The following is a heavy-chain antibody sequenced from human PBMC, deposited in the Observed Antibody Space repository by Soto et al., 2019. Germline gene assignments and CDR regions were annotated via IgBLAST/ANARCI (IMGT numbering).Heavy chain of an antibody. CDR2: IYYSGST. CDR1: GGSISSGDYY. J-gene: IGHJ3*02. CDR3: ARGLGAAAFDI. D-gene: IGHD1-26*01. V-gene: IGHV4-30-4*01. Sequence: SETLSLTCTVSGGSISSGDYYWSWIRQPPGKGLEWIGYIYYSGSTYYNPSLKSRVTISVDTSKNQFSLKLSSVTAADTAVYYCARGLGAAAFDIWGQGTMVTVSS.